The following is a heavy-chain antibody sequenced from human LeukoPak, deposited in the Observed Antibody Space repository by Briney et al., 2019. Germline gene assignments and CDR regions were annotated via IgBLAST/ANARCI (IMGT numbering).Heavy chain of an antibody. J-gene: IGHJ4*02. CDR1: GFTFDDYA. D-gene: IGHD5-18*01. V-gene: IGHV3-9*01. CDR3: AKDQYSYAKYYFDY. Sequence: GRSLRLSCAASGFTFDDYAMHWVRQAPGKGLEWVSGISWNSGSIGYADSVKGRFTISRDNAKNSLYLQMNSLRAEDTASYYCAKDQYSYAKYYFDYWGQGTLVTVSS. CDR2: ISWNSGSI.